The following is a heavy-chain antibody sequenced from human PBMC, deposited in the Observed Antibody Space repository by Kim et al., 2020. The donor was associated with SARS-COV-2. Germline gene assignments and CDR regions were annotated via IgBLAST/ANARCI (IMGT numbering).Heavy chain of an antibody. J-gene: IGHJ4*02. CDR3: TRGIRAPNTVVVAAHDY. CDR2: VSYDGSHK. D-gene: IGHD2-21*02. CDR1: GFTFSSYG. Sequence: GGSLRLSCAASGFTFSSYGMHWVRQAPGKGLEWVAVVSYDGSHKYYADSVKGRFTISRDNSKNTLYLHMNSLRAEDTAVYYCTRGIRAPNTVVVAAHDYWGPRTLVTVSS. V-gene: IGHV3-33*05.